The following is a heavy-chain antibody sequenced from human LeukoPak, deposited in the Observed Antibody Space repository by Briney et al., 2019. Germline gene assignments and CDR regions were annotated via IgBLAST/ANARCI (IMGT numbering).Heavy chain of an antibody. Sequence: SVKVSCKASGGTFSSYAISWVRQAPGQGLEWMGRIIPILGIANYAQKFQGRVTITADKSTSTAYMELSSLRSEDTAVYYCARDRCSGGSCYSAYWGQGTLVTVSS. CDR1: GGTFSSYA. D-gene: IGHD2-15*01. V-gene: IGHV1-69*04. CDR2: IIPILGIA. CDR3: ARDRCSGGSCYSAY. J-gene: IGHJ4*02.